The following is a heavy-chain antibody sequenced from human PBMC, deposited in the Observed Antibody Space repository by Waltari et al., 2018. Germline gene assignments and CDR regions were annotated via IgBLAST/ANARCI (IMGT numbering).Heavy chain of an antibody. D-gene: IGHD3-16*01. CDR3: ARSLGAVQAAFDI. Sequence: QVQLVQSGAEVKKPGASVQVSCKASGYTFTGYYMHWVRQAPGQGLEWMGRINPNSGGTNYAQKFQGRVTMTRDTSISTAYMELSRLRSDDTAVYYCARSLGAVQAAFDIWGQGTMVTVSS. CDR2: INPNSGGT. CDR1: GYTFTGYY. V-gene: IGHV1-2*06. J-gene: IGHJ3*02.